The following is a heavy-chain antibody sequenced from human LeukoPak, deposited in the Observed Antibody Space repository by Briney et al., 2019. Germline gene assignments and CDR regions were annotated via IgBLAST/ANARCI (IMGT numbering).Heavy chain of an antibody. Sequence: GGSLRLSCAASGFTFSSYAMSWVRQAPGKGLEWVSAISGSGGSTYYADSVKGRFTISRDNSKNTLYLQMNSLGAEDTAVYYCAKGPGSGWYYYYYYMDVWGKGTTLTVSS. CDR2: ISGSGGST. CDR3: AKGPGSGWYYYYYYMDV. V-gene: IGHV3-23*01. J-gene: IGHJ6*03. D-gene: IGHD6-19*01. CDR1: GFTFSSYA.